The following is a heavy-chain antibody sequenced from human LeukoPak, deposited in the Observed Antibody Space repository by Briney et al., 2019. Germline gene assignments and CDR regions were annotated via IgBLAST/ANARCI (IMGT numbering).Heavy chain of an antibody. CDR2: IKQDGSEK. Sequence: PGGSLRLSCAASGFTFSSYWMSWVRQAPGKGLEWVANIKQDGSEKYYVDSVKGRFTISRGNAKNSLYLQMNSLRAEDTAVYYCARSLGDYYDSSGYYPGWGQGTLVTVSS. V-gene: IGHV3-7*01. J-gene: IGHJ4*02. D-gene: IGHD3-22*01. CDR3: ARSLGDYYDSSGYYPG. CDR1: GFTFSSYW.